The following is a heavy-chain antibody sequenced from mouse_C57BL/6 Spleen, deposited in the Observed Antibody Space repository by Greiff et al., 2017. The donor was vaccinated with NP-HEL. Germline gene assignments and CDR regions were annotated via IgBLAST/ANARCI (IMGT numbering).Heavy chain of an antibody. CDR3: ARRWDGDYFDY. CDR1: GYAFSSSW. V-gene: IGHV1-82*01. D-gene: IGHD4-1*01. Sequence: QVQLQQSGPELVKPGASVKISCKASGYAFSSSWMNWVKQRPGKGLEWIGRIYPGDGDTNYNGKFKGKATLTADKSSSTAYMQLSSLTSEDSAVYFCARRWDGDYFDYWGQGTTLTVSS. CDR2: IYPGDGDT. J-gene: IGHJ2*01.